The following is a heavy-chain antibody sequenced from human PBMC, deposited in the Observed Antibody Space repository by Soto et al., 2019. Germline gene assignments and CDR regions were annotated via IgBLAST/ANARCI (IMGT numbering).Heavy chain of an antibody. CDR1: GFTVSSNS. CDR3: AKNQRGYGDTHFDY. D-gene: IGHD4-17*01. J-gene: IGHJ4*02. CDR2: IYSAATT. Sequence: PGGSLRLSCAASGFTVSSNSMSWVRQAPGKGLECVSVIYSAATTYYADSVKGRFTISRDNSKNTLYLQMNSLRAEDTAVYYCAKNQRGYGDTHFDYWGQGTLVTVSS. V-gene: IGHV3-66*01.